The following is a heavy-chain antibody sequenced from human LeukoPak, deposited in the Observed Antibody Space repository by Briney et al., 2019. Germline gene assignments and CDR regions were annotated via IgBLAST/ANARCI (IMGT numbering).Heavy chain of an antibody. J-gene: IGHJ4*02. CDR1: GFTFGDYA. D-gene: IGHD5-12*01. CDR2: IRSKVYGGTT. Sequence: GGSLRLSCTASGFTFGDYAMSWFRQAPGTGLEWVGFIRSKVYGGTTEYSASVKGRFTISRDDSKSIAYLQMNSLKSEDTAVYYCVRYSGDADYWGQGTLVTVSS. CDR3: VRYSGDADY. V-gene: IGHV3-49*03.